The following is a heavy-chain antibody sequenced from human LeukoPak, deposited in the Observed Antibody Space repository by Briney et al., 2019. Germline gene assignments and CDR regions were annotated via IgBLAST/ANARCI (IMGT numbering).Heavy chain of an antibody. D-gene: IGHD5-12*01. Sequence: ASVKVSCKASGYTFTGYYLHWVRQAPGQGLEWMGWVNPNTGGTNYAQKFQGRVTMTRDTSISTAYMELSRLRSDDTAVYYCARLQSGYNPDAFDIWGQGTMVAVSS. CDR3: ARLQSGYNPDAFDI. J-gene: IGHJ3*02. V-gene: IGHV1-2*02. CDR2: VNPNTGGT. CDR1: GYTFTGYY.